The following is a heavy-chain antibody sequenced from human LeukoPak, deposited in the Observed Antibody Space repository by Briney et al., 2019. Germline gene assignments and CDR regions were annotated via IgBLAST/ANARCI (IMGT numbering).Heavy chain of an antibody. CDR1: GFTFSNYA. V-gene: IGHV3-23*01. CDR2: ISGSDGST. J-gene: IGHJ4*01. Sequence: GGSLRLSCAASGFTFSNYAMNWVRQAPGKGLEWVSVISGSDGSTYYADSVKGRFTISRDNSKNTLYLQMNSLRAEDTAVYYCAKSKVVAATMGRFDYWGHEALVTVSS. CDR3: AKSKVVAATMGRFDY. D-gene: IGHD2-15*01.